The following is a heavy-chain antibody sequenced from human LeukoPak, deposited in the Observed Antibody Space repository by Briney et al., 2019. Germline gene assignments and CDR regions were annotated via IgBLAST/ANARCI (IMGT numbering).Heavy chain of an antibody. J-gene: IGHJ5*02. D-gene: IGHD3-22*01. CDR1: GYTFTSYY. CDR2: INPSGGIT. CDR3: ASTDSYDSSGYGWFDP. Sequence: ASVKVSCKASGYTFTSYYMHWVRQAPGQGLEWMGIINPSGGITSYAQRFQGRVTMTSDMSTSTVYMELSSLRSEDTAVYYCASTDSYDSSGYGWFDPWGQGTLVTVSS. V-gene: IGHV1-46*01.